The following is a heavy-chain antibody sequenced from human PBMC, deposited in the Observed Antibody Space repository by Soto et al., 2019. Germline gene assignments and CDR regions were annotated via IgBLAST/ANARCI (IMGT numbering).Heavy chain of an antibody. J-gene: IGHJ6*02. CDR1: GGSFSGYY. D-gene: IGHD4-17*01. Sequence: QVQLQQWGAGLLKPSETLSLTCAVYGGSFSGYYWSWIRQPPGKGLEWIGEINHSGSTNYNPSLKSRGTISVDTSKNQFSLKLSSVTAADTAVYYCARDGGDSGDYREGGMDVWGQGTTVTVSS. V-gene: IGHV4-34*01. CDR2: INHSGST. CDR3: ARDGGDSGDYREGGMDV.